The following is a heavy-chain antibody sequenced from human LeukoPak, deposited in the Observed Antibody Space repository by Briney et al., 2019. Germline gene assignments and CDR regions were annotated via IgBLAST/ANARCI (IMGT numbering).Heavy chain of an antibody. J-gene: IGHJ1*01. V-gene: IGHV3-48*01. Sequence: GRSLRLSCAASGFTFSSYSMNWVRQAPGKGLEWVSYISSSSSTIYYADSVKGRFTISRDNAKNSLYLQMNSLRAEDTAVYYCASGSYYPEYFQHWGQGTLVTVSS. CDR2: ISSSSSTI. CDR1: GFTFSSYS. CDR3: ASGSYYPEYFQH. D-gene: IGHD1-26*01.